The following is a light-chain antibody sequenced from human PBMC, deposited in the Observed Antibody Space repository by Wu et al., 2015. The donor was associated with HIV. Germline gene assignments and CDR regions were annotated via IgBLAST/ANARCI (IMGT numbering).Light chain of an antibody. CDR2: RAS. CDR3: QKYNTAPWT. Sequence: DIQMTQSPSSLSASVGDRVTITCRATQDIRNYLVWYQQQPGKVPKLLIYRASTLVSGVPSRFSGSGSGTDFTLTISSLQPEDVATYYCQKYNTAPWTFGQGTKVEMK. CDR1: QDIRNY. V-gene: IGKV1-27*01. J-gene: IGKJ1*01.